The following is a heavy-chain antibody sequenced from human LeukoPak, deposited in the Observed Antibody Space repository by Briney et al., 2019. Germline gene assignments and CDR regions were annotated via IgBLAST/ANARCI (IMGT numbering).Heavy chain of an antibody. CDR3: AKESGKFDY. CDR1: GLNFDDSA. V-gene: IGHV3-43*02. J-gene: IGHJ4*02. CDR2: ISADGGST. Sequence: GSSLRLSCVASGLNFDDSAMHWVRQAPGKGLEWVSLISADGGSTFSADSVKGRFSISRDNSKNPLYLQMNSLRSEDTAMYYCAKESGKFDYWGQGTLVAVSS.